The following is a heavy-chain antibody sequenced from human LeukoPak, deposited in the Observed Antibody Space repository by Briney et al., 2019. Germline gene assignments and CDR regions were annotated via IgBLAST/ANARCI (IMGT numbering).Heavy chain of an antibody. J-gene: IGHJ4*02. CDR1: GFTVSSNY. V-gene: IGHV3-66*01. D-gene: IGHD1-1*01. CDR2: IYSGGST. CDR3: ARDKDGKYNGSLAKFDY. Sequence: GGSLRLSCAASGFTVSSNYMSWVRQAPGKGLEWVSVIYSGGSTYYADSVKGRFTISRDNSKNTLYLQMNSLRAEDTAVYYCARDKDGKYNGSLAKFDYWGQGTLVTVSS.